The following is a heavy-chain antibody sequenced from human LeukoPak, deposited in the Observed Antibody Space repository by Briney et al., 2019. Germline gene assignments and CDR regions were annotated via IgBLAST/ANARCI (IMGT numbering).Heavy chain of an antibody. Sequence: PSETLSLTCTVSGGSVSSDDYYWSWIRQPPGKGLEWIGYIYYSGTTYYNPSLKSRLAISLDSWENQFSLKLTSVTAADSAFYYCATVTDSHAFDIWGPGTVVTVSS. D-gene: IGHD3-3*01. V-gene: IGHV4-30-4*01. J-gene: IGHJ3*02. CDR3: ATVTDSHAFDI. CDR2: IYYSGTT. CDR1: GGSVSSDDYY.